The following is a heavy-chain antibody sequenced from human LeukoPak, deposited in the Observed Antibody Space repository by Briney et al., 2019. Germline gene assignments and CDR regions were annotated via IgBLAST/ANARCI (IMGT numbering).Heavy chain of an antibody. V-gene: IGHV4-59*01. CDR3: ARGWQQLAYFDY. CDR1: GGSISSYY. D-gene: IGHD6-13*01. J-gene: IGHJ4*02. Sequence: SETLSLTCTVSGGSISSYYWSWLRQPPGKGLEWIGYIYYSGSTNYHPSLKSRVTISVDTSKNQFSLKLSSVTAADTAVYYCARGWQQLAYFDYWGQGTLVTVSS. CDR2: IYYSGST.